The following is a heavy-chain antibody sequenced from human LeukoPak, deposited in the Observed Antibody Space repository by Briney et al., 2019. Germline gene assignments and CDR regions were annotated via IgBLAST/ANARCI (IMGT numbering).Heavy chain of an antibody. CDR1: GFTVSSNY. CDR2: IYTDVTT. Sequence: HTGGSLRLSCAASGFTVSSNYMNWVRQAPGKGLEWVSVIYTDVTTYYADSVKGRFTISRDNSKNTLYLQMNSLRAEDTAVYYCARNLHFDFWGRGTLVTVSS. J-gene: IGHJ4*02. V-gene: IGHV3-53*01. CDR3: ARNLHFDF.